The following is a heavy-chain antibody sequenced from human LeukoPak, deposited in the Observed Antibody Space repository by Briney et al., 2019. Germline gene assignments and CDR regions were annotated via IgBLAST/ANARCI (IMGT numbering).Heavy chain of an antibody. CDR1: GFTFSSYA. CDR3: ARDSTYYYGSGSYSQFDY. Sequence: PGGSLRLSCAASGFTFSSYAMSWVRQAPGKGLEWVAVISYDGSNKYYADSVKGRFTISRDNSKNTLYLQMNSLRAEDTAVYYCARDSTYYYGSGSYSQFDYWGQGTLVTVSS. D-gene: IGHD3-10*01. V-gene: IGHV3-30*04. J-gene: IGHJ4*02. CDR2: ISYDGSNK.